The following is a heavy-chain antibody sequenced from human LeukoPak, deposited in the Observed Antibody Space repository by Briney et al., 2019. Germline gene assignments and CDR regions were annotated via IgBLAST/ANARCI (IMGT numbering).Heavy chain of an antibody. V-gene: IGHV5-51*01. Sequence: GESLKISCKGSGYSFTSYWIGWVRQMPGKGLEWMGIIYPGDSDTRYSPSFQGQVTISADKSISTAYPQWSSLKASDTAMYYCARIDWGSSWYMDAFDIWGQGTMVTVSS. CDR2: IYPGDSDT. CDR1: GYSFTSYW. J-gene: IGHJ3*02. CDR3: ARIDWGSSWYMDAFDI. D-gene: IGHD6-13*01.